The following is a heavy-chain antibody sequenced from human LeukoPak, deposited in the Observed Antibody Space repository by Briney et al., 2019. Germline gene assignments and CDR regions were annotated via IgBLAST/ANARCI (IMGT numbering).Heavy chain of an antibody. CDR2: IKQDGSEK. Sequence: GGSLRPSCAASGFTFSSYWMSWVRQASEKGLEWVANIKQDGSEKYSVDSVKGRFTISRDNAKNSLYMQMNSLRAEDTAVYYCARVMSASVWRSYGSYYYYYYMDIWGKGTTVTVSS. CDR1: GFTFSSYW. V-gene: IGHV3-7*01. CDR3: ARVMSASVWRSYGSYYYYYYMDI. J-gene: IGHJ6*03. D-gene: IGHD3-16*01.